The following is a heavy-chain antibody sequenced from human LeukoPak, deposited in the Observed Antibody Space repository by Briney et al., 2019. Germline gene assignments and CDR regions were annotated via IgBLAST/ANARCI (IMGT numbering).Heavy chain of an antibody. D-gene: IGHD3-10*01. Sequence: PGGSLRLSCAASGFTFSSYAMSWVRQAPGKGLEWVSAISGSGGSTYYADSVKGRFTISRDNSKNTLYLQMNSLRAKDTAVYYCAKPKESYYYYYYMDVWGKGTTVTVSS. CDR2: ISGSGGST. CDR1: GFTFSSYA. J-gene: IGHJ6*03. CDR3: AKPKESYYYYYYMDV. V-gene: IGHV3-23*01.